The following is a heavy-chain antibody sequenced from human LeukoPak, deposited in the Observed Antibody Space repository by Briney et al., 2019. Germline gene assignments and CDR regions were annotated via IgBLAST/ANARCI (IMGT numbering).Heavy chain of an antibody. CDR3: ARGDILTGTSYDY. V-gene: IGHV3-7*01. CDR2: INQGGSDK. CDR1: GFTFSSYW. Sequence: GGSLRLSCAASGFTFSSYWMTWVRQAPGKGLEWVANINQGGSDKYYVDSVKGRFTISRDNAKNSLFLQMNSLRAEDTAVYYCARGDILTGTSYDYWGQGTLVTVSS. J-gene: IGHJ4*02. D-gene: IGHD3-9*01.